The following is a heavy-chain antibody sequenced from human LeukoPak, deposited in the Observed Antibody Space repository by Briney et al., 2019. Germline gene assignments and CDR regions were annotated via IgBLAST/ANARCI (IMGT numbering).Heavy chain of an antibody. V-gene: IGHV4-38-2*01. J-gene: IGHJ3*02. CDR1: GYSNSSGYY. CDR2: IYHSGST. CDR3: ASGTLDAFDI. D-gene: IGHD3-10*01. Sequence: SETLSLTCAVSGYSNSSGYYWGWIRQPPGKGLEWIGSIYHSGSTYYNPSLKSRVTISVDTSKNQFSLKLSSVTAADTAVYYCASGTLDAFDIWGQGTMVTVSS.